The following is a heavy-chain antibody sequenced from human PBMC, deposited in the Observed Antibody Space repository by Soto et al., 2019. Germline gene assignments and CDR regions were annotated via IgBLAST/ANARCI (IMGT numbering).Heavy chain of an antibody. J-gene: IGHJ4*02. CDR2: IIPIFGTA. Sequence: SVKVSCKASGGTFSSYAISWVRQAPGQGLEWMGGIIPIFGTANYAQKFQGRVTITADESTSTAYMELSSLRAEDTAVYYCAKALGELSPESFDYWGQGILVTV. CDR3: AKALGELSPESFDY. D-gene: IGHD3-16*02. V-gene: IGHV1-69*13. CDR1: GGTFSSYA.